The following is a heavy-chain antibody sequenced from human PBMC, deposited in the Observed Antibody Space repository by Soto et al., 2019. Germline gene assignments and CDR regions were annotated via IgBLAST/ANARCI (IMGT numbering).Heavy chain of an antibody. CDR2: ISFDGSTE. D-gene: IGHD3-10*01. CDR3: ARSRHGSGSYPHFYYGLDV. CDR1: GFTFISYA. Sequence: QVQLVESGGGVVQSGRSLRLSCAASGFTFISYAMHWVRQAPGKGLEWVAVISFDGSTEYYADSVKGRFTISRDNSKNTGYLQMNSLRSEDTAVYYCARSRHGSGSYPHFYYGLDVWGQGTTVTVSS. J-gene: IGHJ6*02. V-gene: IGHV3-30-3*01.